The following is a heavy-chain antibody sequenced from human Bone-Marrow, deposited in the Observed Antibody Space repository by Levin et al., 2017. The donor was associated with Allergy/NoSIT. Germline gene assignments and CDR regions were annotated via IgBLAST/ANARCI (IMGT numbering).Heavy chain of an antibody. D-gene: IGHD4-23*01. Sequence: SETLSLTCSVSGGSISSGPSISGSSSYWGWIRQSPGKGLEWIGTIYYSGTAYYNPSLRIRVTVSVDTSKNQFSLKLSSVTAADTAVYYCVRQRYGSNSVDYYGLDVWGQGTTVTVSS. V-gene: IGHV4-39*01. J-gene: IGHJ6*02. CDR1: GGSISSGPSISGSSSY. CDR3: VRQRYGSNSVDYYGLDV. CDR2: IYYSGTA.